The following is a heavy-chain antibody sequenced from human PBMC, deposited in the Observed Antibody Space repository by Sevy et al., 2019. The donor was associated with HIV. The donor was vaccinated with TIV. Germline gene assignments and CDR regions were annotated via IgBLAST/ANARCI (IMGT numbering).Heavy chain of an antibody. Sequence: GGSLRLSCVASGFTFSTHGMHWVRQAPGKGLEWVAVVSYDGSHKYQVDSVKGRFTISRDNSKNTVYLQMNSLRAVDTAVYYCARDLGYSTDWYPGYWGQGTLVTVSS. CDR1: GFTFSTHG. V-gene: IGHV3-30*03. CDR3: ARDLGYSTDWYPGY. D-gene: IGHD6-19*01. CDR2: VSYDGSHK. J-gene: IGHJ4*02.